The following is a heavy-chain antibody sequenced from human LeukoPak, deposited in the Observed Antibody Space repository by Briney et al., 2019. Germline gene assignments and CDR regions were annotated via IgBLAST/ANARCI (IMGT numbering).Heavy chain of an antibody. CDR2: IYPSDSDT. Sequence: GESLKISCKASGYSFTNHFIAWVRQMPGRGLQCLGIIYPSDSDTRYSPSFQGQVTISADKSINTAYLQWSSLKASDTATYYCARVSYCGVECYRFLDHWGQGTLVTVSS. CDR1: GYSFTNHF. D-gene: IGHD2-21*01. V-gene: IGHV5-51*01. J-gene: IGHJ1*01. CDR3: ARVSYCGVECYRFLDH.